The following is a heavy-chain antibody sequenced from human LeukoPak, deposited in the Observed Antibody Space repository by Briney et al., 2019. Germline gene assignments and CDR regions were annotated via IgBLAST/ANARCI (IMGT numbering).Heavy chain of an antibody. V-gene: IGHV3-NL1*01. CDR3: AKRGPVVYDL. Sequence: GGSLRLSCAASGFTFSSYGMHWVRQAPGKGLEWVSIIYTGDSTYYADSVKGRFTISRDNSKNTLYLQMNSLRPEDAAVYYCAKRGPVVYDLWGQGTLVTVSS. CDR2: IYTGDST. CDR1: GFTFSSYG. J-gene: IGHJ4*02.